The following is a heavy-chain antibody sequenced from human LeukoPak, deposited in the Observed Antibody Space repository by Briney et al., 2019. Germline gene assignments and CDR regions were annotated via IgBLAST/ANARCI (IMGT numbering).Heavy chain of an antibody. J-gene: IGHJ4*02. Sequence: GGSLRLSCAASGFTFSTYAMSWVRQAPGKGLEWVANIKPDGSEKYYVDSVKGRFTISRDNAKNSLYLQVNSLRPEDTAVYYCARDLFAAAAGTKDWGQGTLVTVSS. CDR3: ARDLFAAAAGTKD. CDR2: IKPDGSEK. CDR1: GFTFSTYA. V-gene: IGHV3-7*01. D-gene: IGHD6-13*01.